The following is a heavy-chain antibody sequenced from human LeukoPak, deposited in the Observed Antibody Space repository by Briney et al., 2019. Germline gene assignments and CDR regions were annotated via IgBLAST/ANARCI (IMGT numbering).Heavy chain of an antibody. CDR3: ARPNGDYVGDYFDY. CDR1: GYTFTSYG. D-gene: IGHD4-17*01. CDR2: INAYNGNT. J-gene: IGHJ4*02. V-gene: IGHV1-18*04. Sequence: ASVKVSCKASGYTFTSYGITWVRQAPGQGLEWMGWINAYNGNTNYAQKLQGRVTMTTDTSTSTAYMELRSLRSDDTAVYYCARPNGDYVGDYFDYWGQGTLVTVSS.